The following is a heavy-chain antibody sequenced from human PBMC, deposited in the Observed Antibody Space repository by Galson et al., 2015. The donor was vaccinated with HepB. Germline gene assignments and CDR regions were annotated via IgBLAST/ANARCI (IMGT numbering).Heavy chain of an antibody. J-gene: IGHJ4*02. CDR2: IYSSGST. D-gene: IGHD2-8*01. CDR1: GFTVNTNY. Sequence: SLRLSCAASGFTVNTNYMSWIRQAPGKGLEWVSVIYSSGSTYYGDSVKGRFTISRDNSENTLYLQMNSLRVEDTAVYYCARGLDCTNGVCQRGDGYWGQGTLVTVSS. CDR3: ARGLDCTNGVCQRGDGY. V-gene: IGHV3-53*01.